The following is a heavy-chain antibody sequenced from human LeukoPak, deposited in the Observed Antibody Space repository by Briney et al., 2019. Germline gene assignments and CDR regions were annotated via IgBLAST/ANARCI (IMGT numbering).Heavy chain of an antibody. D-gene: IGHD1-26*01. CDR2: INPSGGST. CDR1: GYTFTSYG. J-gene: IGHJ4*02. Sequence: ASVKVSCKASGYTFTSYGISWVRQAPGQGLEWMGIINPSGGSTSYAQKFQGRVTMTRDMSTSTVYMELSSLRSEDTAVYYCARDRWELGNFDYWGQGTLVTVSS. V-gene: IGHV1-46*01. CDR3: ARDRWELGNFDY.